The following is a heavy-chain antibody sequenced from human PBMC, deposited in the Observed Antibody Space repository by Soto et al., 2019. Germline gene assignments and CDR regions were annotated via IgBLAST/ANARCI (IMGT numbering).Heavy chain of an antibody. V-gene: IGHV3-11*01. CDR1: GFAFSAYY. D-gene: IGHD3-22*01. CDR2: ISESGTTI. Sequence: QVHLMESGGGLVKPGGSLRLSCAASGFAFSAYYMSWIRQAPGKGLEWLSYISESGTTIYYADSVKGRFPISRDNAKNSLYLQMNSLRVEATAVYYGTRSDYDTSGYTDYWGQGTLVTVSS. J-gene: IGHJ4*02. CDR3: TRSDYDTSGYTDY.